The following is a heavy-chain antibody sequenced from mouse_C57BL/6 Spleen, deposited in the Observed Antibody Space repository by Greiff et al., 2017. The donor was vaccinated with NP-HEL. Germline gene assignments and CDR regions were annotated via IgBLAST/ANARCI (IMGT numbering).Heavy chain of an antibody. V-gene: IGHV5-4*01. J-gene: IGHJ4*01. Sequence: DVKLVESGGGLVKPGGSLKLSCAASGFIFSSYAMSWVRQTPEKRLEWVATISDGGSYTYYPDNVKGRFTISRDNAKNNLYLQMSHLKSEDTAMYYCAGERPYYYAMDYWGKGTSVTVSS. CDR1: GFIFSSYA. CDR2: ISDGGSYT. CDR3: AGERPYYYAMDY.